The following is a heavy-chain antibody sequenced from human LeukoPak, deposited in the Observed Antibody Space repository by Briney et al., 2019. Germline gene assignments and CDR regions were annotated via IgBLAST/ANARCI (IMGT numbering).Heavy chain of an antibody. V-gene: IGHV1-2*02. CDR2: INPNSGGT. CDR3: ARGAGSGSLAYDYGMDV. J-gene: IGHJ6*02. Sequence: GASVKVSCKASGYRFTGYYIHWARQAPGQGLEWMGWINPNSGGTNYAQKFQGRVTITRDTSIGTAYMELSRLRSDDTALYYCARGAGSGSLAYDYGMDVWGQGTTVTVSS. D-gene: IGHD3-10*01. CDR1: GYRFTGYY.